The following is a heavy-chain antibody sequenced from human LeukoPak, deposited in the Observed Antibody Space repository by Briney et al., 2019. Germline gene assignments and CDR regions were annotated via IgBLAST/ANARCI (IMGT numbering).Heavy chain of an antibody. CDR1: GFIFSSHG. J-gene: IGHJ4*02. CDR3: AKVPTMIVVVITGFDY. Sequence: GGTLRLSCAASGFIFSSHGMNWVRQAPGKGLEWVSGISPSGGSTYYADSVKGRFTISRDNSKNTLYLQMNSLRAEDTAVYYCAKVPTMIVVVITGFDYWGQGTLVTVSS. CDR2: ISPSGGST. D-gene: IGHD3-22*01. V-gene: IGHV3-23*01.